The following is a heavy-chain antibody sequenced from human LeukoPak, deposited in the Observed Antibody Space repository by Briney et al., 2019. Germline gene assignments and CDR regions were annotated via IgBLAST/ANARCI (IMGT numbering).Heavy chain of an antibody. CDR2: ISYDGSNK. J-gene: IGHJ4*02. Sequence: GRSLRLSCAASGFTFSSYGMHWVRQAPGKGLEWVAVISYDGSNKYYADSVKGRFTISRDNAKNSLYLQMNSLRAEDTAVYYCARVRYCSSTSCYAPDYWGQGTLVTVSS. V-gene: IGHV3-30*03. CDR3: ARVRYCSSTSCYAPDY. CDR1: GFTFSSYG. D-gene: IGHD2-2*01.